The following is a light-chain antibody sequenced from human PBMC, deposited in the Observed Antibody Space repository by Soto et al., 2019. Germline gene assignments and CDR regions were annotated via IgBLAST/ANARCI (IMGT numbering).Light chain of an antibody. V-gene: IGKV3-15*01. J-gene: IGKJ4*01. CDR2: GAS. Sequence: EIAMTQSPDTLSVSPGDRATLTCRASQGVRSDLDWYQQKAGQSPRLLIYGASTRAAETPARFSGSGAETEFTLTSSSLQSEDFAVYYCQQYSKGPLTFGGGTKVDIK. CDR1: QGVRSD. CDR3: QQYSKGPLT.